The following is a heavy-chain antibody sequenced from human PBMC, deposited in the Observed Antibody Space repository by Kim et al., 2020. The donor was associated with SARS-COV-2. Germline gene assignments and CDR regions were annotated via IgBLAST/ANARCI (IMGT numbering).Heavy chain of an antibody. CDR2: IIPIFGTA. J-gene: IGHJ4*02. CDR1: GGTFSSYA. D-gene: IGHD1-26*01. Sequence: SVKVSCKASGGTFSSYAISWVRQAPGQGLEWMGGIIPIFGTANYAQKFQGRVTITADESTSTAYMELSSLRSEDTAVYYCARDFLGVGATEGYWGQGTLVTVSS. V-gene: IGHV1-69*13. CDR3: ARDFLGVGATEGY.